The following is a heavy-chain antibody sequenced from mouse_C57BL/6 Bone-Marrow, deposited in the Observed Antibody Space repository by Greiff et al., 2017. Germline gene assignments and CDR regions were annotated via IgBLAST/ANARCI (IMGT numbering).Heavy chain of an antibody. V-gene: IGHV1-81*01. J-gene: IGHJ1*03. CDR2: IYPRSGNT. CDR1: GYTFPSYG. CDR3: ARPCSYWYFDV. Sequence: QVQLQQSGAELARPGASVKLSCKASGYTFPSYGISWVKQRTGQGLEWIGEIYPRSGNTYYNETFKGKAPLTADKYSSTSYMELRSLTSEDSAVYFCARPCSYWYFDVWGTGTTVTVSS.